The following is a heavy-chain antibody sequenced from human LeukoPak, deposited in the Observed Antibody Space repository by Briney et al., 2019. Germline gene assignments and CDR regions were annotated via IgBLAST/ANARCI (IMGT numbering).Heavy chain of an antibody. Sequence: GESLKISCKGSGYSFISYWIGWVRQMPGKGLEWTGIIYPGDSEIRYSPSFQGQVTISADKSISTAYLQWSSLKASDTAIYYCARQAITSGAFDIWGQRTMVTVSS. CDR1: GYSFISYW. V-gene: IGHV5-51*01. CDR3: ARQAITSGAFDI. D-gene: IGHD3-10*01. J-gene: IGHJ3*02. CDR2: IYPGDSEI.